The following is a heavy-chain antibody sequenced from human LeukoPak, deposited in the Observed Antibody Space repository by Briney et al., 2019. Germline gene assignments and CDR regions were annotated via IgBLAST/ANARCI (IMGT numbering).Heavy chain of an antibody. J-gene: IGHJ4*02. Sequence: LRLSCAASGFNVSSNYMSWVRQHPGKGLEWIGYIYYSGSTYYNPSLKSRVTISVDTSKNQFSLKLSSVTAADTAVYYCARAATDYYDSSGYYYLDYWGQGTLVTVSS. CDR3: ARAATDYYDSSGYYYLDY. V-gene: IGHV4-31*02. D-gene: IGHD3-22*01. CDR2: IYYSGST. CDR1: GFNVSSNY.